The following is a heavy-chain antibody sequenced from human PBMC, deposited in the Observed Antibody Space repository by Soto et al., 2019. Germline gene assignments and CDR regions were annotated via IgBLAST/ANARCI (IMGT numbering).Heavy chain of an antibody. Sequence: PGESLKISCKGSGYSFTSYWIGWVRQMPGKGLEWMGIIYPGDSDTRYSPSFQGQVTISADKSISTAYLQWSSLKASDTAMYYCAFYPDPPDLAAAGDYWGQGTLVTVS. CDR1: GYSFTSYW. D-gene: IGHD6-13*01. J-gene: IGHJ4*02. CDR3: AFYPDPPDLAAAGDY. CDR2: IYPGDSDT. V-gene: IGHV5-51*01.